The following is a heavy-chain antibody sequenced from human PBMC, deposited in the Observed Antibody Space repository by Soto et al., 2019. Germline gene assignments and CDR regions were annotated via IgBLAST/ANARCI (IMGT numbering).Heavy chain of an antibody. CDR1: GGSISSFH. D-gene: IGHD2-2*01. V-gene: IGHV4-59*01. Sequence: SETLSLTCTVSGGSISSFHWSWIRQPPGKGLEWIGYIYHSGSINYNPSLKSRVTISVDTSKNQFSLKLSSVTAADTAVYYCARVNVAVVYFDYWGQGTQVTVSS. J-gene: IGHJ4*02. CDR2: IYHSGSI. CDR3: ARVNVAVVYFDY.